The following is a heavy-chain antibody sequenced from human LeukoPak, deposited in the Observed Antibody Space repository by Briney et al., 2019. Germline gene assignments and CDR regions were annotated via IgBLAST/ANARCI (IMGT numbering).Heavy chain of an antibody. V-gene: IGHV1-2*02. Sequence: GASVKVSCKASGYSFSGHYIHWVRQAPGQGLEWMGWINPNSGDTNSSPNFQGRVTMTRDTSISTAYMEMSGLKSDDTALYYWARDVGSCSNGVCFSNGDNWFDPWGQGTLVTVSS. CDR1: GYSFSGHY. J-gene: IGHJ5*02. CDR3: ARDVGSCSNGVCFSNGDNWFDP. D-gene: IGHD2-8*01. CDR2: INPNSGDT.